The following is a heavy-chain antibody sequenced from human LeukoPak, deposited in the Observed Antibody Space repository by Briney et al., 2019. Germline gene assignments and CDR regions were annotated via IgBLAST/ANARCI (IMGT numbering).Heavy chain of an antibody. D-gene: IGHD3-9*01. CDR3: ARDDGRYFDRLGHDAFDI. J-gene: IGHJ3*02. Sequence: SVKVSCKASGGTFSSYAISWVRQAPGQGLEWMGGIIPIFGTANCAQKFQGRVTITADKSTSTAYMELSSLRSEDTAVYYCARDDGRYFDRLGHDAFDIWGQGTLVTVSS. CDR2: IIPIFGTA. V-gene: IGHV1-69*06. CDR1: GGTFSSYA.